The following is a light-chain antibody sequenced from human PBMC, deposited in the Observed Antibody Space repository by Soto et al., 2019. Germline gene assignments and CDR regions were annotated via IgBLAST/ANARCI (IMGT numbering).Light chain of an antibody. CDR3: CSYAGNSTVV. CDR2: EGS. V-gene: IGLV2-23*01. J-gene: IGLJ2*01. Sequence: QSVMTQPASVSGSPGQSITISCTGTSSDVGSYNLVSWYQQHPGKAPKLMIYEGSKRPSGVSNRFSGSKSGNTASLTISGLQPEDEADYYCCSYAGNSTVVFGGGTKLTVL. CDR1: SSDVGSYNL.